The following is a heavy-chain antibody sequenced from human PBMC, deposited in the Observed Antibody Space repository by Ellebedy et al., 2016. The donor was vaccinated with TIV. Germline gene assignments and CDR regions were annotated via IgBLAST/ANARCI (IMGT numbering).Heavy chain of an antibody. V-gene: IGHV3-11*04. CDR1: GFTFSDYY. Sequence: GESLKISCAASGFTFSDYYMSWIRQAPGKGLEWVSYISSSGSTIYYADSVKGRFTISRDNAKNSLYLQMNSLRAEDTAVYYCARDRLISGYSRGVRYFDLWGRGTLVTVSS. CDR2: ISSSGSTI. D-gene: IGHD6-13*01. J-gene: IGHJ2*01. CDR3: ARDRLISGYSRGVRYFDL.